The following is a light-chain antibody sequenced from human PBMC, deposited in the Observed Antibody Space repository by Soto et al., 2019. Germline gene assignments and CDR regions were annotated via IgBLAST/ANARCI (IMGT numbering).Light chain of an antibody. CDR1: QSISKH. Sequence: EIQMTQSPSSRSPSVEDIVIITCRASQSISKHLNWYQQKPGKAPKLLIFAASSLQSGVPSRLSGSRSGPDFTLTISSLQPEDFATYYCQQSYSSTPTFGQGTKVDIK. V-gene: IGKV1-39*01. CDR3: QQSYSSTPT. CDR2: AAS. J-gene: IGKJ1*01.